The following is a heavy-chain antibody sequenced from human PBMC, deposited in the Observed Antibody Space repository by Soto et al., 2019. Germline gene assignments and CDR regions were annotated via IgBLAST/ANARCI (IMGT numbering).Heavy chain of an antibody. CDR3: SREEGGSYDYWFNP. J-gene: IGHJ5*02. Sequence: EVQLVESGGGLVTPGESLRLSCTFTFSSFSLNWVRQDPGKGLVWVSSISRGSASIKYADSVKGLFTISRDNGNKVLYLRMRSLRVDDSAVYYCSREEGGSYDYWFNPWCAGALVTVAS. CDR2: ISRGSASI. V-gene: IGHV3-21*01. CDR1: TFSSFS. D-gene: IGHD1-26*01.